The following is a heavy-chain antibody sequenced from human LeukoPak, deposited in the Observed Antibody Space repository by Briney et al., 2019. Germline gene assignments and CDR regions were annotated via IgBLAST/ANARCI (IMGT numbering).Heavy chain of an antibody. D-gene: IGHD2-2*01. Sequence: ASVKVSCKASGYTFTCYYMHWVRQAPGQGLEWMGWINPNSGSTNYAQKFQGRVTMTRDTSISTAYMELSRLRSDDTAVYYCARDKRTSARYCSSTSCPDDAFDIWGQGIMVTVSS. CDR3: ARDKRTSARYCSSTSCPDDAFDI. V-gene: IGHV1-2*02. CDR1: GYTFTCYY. J-gene: IGHJ3*02. CDR2: INPNSGST.